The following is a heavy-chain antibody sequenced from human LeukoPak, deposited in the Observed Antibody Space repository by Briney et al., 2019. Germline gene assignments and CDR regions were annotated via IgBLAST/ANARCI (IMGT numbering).Heavy chain of an antibody. CDR2: ISASGGST. CDR1: GFTFNTYA. V-gene: IGHV3-23*01. Sequence: PGGSLRLSCAASGFTFNTYAMTWVRQAPGKGLEWVSAISASGGSTYYADSVKGRFTISRDNAKKSLYLQMNSLRAEDTAVYYCARDNYDSSGYYFDWGQGTLVTVSS. J-gene: IGHJ4*02. CDR3: ARDNYDSSGYYFD. D-gene: IGHD3-22*01.